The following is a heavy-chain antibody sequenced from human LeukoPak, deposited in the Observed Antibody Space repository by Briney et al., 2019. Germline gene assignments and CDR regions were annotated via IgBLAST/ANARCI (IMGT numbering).Heavy chain of an antibody. J-gene: IGHJ3*02. V-gene: IGHV1-18*01. CDR2: ISAYNGNT. CDR3: ARGEKKDYYGSGSLGAFDI. D-gene: IGHD3-10*01. CDR1: GYTFTSYG. Sequence: GASVKVSCKASGYTFTSYGISWVRQAPGQGLEWMGWISAYNGNTNYAQKLQGRVTMTTDTSTSTAYMELRSLGSDDTAVYYCARGEKKDYYGSGSLGAFDIWGQGTMVTVSS.